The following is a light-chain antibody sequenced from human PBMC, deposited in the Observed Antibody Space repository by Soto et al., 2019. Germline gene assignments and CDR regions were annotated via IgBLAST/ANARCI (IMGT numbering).Light chain of an antibody. CDR2: GAS. J-gene: IGKJ1*01. CDR3: HQSYITPWT. Sequence: DMQMTQSPPSLSASVGDRVTITCRTSQSISNYLNWYQQKPGKAPKLLIYGASGLQSGVPSRFSGSGSGTDFTLTISSLQPEDFATYYCHQSYITPWTFGQGTKVDIK. V-gene: IGKV1-39*01. CDR1: QSISNY.